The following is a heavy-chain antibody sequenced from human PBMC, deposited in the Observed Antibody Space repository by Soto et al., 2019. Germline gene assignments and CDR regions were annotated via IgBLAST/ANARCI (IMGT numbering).Heavy chain of an antibody. D-gene: IGHD3-3*01. V-gene: IGHV3-43D*04. CDR3: AKDVSRDNFWSGYYDY. Sequence: EVQLVESGGVVVQPGGSLRLSCAASGFTFDDYAIHWVRQPPGKGLEWVSLISWDGSSTHYADSVKGRFTISRDNSKNSMYLQLNSLRPEDTALYYCAKDVSRDNFWSGYYDYWCQGTLVTVSS. CDR1: GFTFDDYA. J-gene: IGHJ4*02. CDR2: ISWDGSST.